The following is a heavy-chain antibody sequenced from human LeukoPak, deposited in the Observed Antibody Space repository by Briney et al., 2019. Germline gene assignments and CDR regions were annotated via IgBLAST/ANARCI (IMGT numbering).Heavy chain of an antibody. CDR2: INPNSGVT. D-gene: IGHD3-22*01. J-gene: IGHJ4*02. CDR3: AKSYDSSGYYILLDY. V-gene: IGHV1-2*02. Sequence: ASVKVSCKASGYTFTGYYMHWVRQAPGQGLEWMGWINPNSGVTNYAQKFQGRVTMTRDTSISTAYMELSRLRSDDTAVYYCAKSYDSSGYYILLDYWGQGTLVTVSS. CDR1: GYTFTGYY.